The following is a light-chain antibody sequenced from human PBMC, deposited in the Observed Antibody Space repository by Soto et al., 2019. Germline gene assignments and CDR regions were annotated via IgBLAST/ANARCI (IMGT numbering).Light chain of an antibody. CDR1: QTISSW. CDR3: QQGYSTPWT. V-gene: IGKV1-5*03. CDR2: KAS. Sequence: DIQMTQSPSTLSGSVGDRVTITCRASQTISSWLAWYQQKPGKAPKLLIYKASTLKSGVPSRFSGSVSGTDFTLTINSLQPEDFATYYCQQGYSTPWTFGQGTKVDIK. J-gene: IGKJ1*01.